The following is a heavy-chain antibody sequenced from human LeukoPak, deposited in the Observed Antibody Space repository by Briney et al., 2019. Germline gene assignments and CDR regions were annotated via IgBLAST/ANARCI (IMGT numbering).Heavy chain of an antibody. CDR1: GFTFSNYW. D-gene: IGHD3-9*01. V-gene: IGHV3-23*01. CDR3: TTGSEGLDAFDI. J-gene: IGHJ3*02. Sequence: GGSLRLSCAASGFTFSNYWMNWVRQAPGKGLEWVSAISGSGGSTYYADSVKGRFTISRDNSKNTLYLQMNSLRAEDMALYYCTTGSEGLDAFDIWGQGTMVTVSS. CDR2: ISGSGGST.